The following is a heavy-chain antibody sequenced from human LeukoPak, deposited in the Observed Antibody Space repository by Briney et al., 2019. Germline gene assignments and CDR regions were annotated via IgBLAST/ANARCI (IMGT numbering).Heavy chain of an antibody. CDR1: GFTFSSYA. D-gene: IGHD3-3*01. CDR2: IGGSGGST. Sequence: PGGSLRLSCAASGFTFSSYAMSWVRQAPGKGLEWVSAIGGSGGSTYYADSVKGRFTISRDNSKNTLYLQMNSLRAEDTAVYYCAKRGNEITIFGVPMWGDAFDIWGQGTMVTVSS. CDR3: AKRGNEITIFGVPMWGDAFDI. V-gene: IGHV3-23*01. J-gene: IGHJ3*02.